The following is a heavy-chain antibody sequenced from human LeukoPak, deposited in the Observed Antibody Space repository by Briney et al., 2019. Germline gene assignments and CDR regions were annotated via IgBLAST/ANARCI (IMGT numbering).Heavy chain of an antibody. V-gene: IGHV3-21*01. Sequence: GGSLRLSCAASGFTFSSYSMNWVRQAPGKGLEWVSSISSSSSYIYYADSVKGRFTISRDNAKNSLYLQMNSLRAEDTAVYYCARDLSLGGGYPDTFDIWGQGTMVTVSS. D-gene: IGHD5-12*01. CDR3: ARDLSLGGGYPDTFDI. CDR1: GFTFSSYS. CDR2: ISSSSSYI. J-gene: IGHJ3*02.